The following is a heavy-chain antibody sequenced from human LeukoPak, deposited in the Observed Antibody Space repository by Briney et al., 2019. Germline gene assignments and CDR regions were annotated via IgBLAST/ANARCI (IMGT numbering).Heavy chain of an antibody. CDR3: ATRRGKRGYSGYDSVGFDY. CDR1: GGTFSSYA. J-gene: IGHJ4*02. V-gene: IGHV1-69*01. CDR2: IIPICGTA. D-gene: IGHD5-12*01. Sequence: SVKVSFKASGGTFSSYAISWVRQAPGQGLEWMGGIIPICGTANYAQKFQGRVTITADESTSTAYMELSSLRSEDTAVYYCATRRGKRGYSGYDSVGFDYWGQGTLVTVSS.